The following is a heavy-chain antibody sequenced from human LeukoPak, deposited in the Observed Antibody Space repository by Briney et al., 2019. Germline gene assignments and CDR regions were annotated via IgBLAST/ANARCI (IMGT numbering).Heavy chain of an antibody. CDR3: ARVQGPAAVLLKY. D-gene: IGHD2-2*01. Sequence: PGGSLRLSCAASGFTFSSYGMHWVRQAPGKGLEWVAVISYDGSNKYYADSVKGRFTISRDNSKNTLYLQMNSLRAEDTAVYYCARVQGPAAVLLKYWGQGTLVTVSS. J-gene: IGHJ4*02. CDR2: ISYDGSNK. V-gene: IGHV3-30*03. CDR1: GFTFSSYG.